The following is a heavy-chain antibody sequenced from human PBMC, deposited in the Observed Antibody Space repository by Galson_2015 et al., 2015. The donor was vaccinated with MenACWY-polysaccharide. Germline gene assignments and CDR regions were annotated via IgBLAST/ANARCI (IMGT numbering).Heavy chain of an antibody. CDR2: IKYDGSIT. J-gene: IGHJ4*02. CDR1: GFTFSNYW. D-gene: IGHD3-10*01. CDR3: SRPLDSGTYALGY. Sequence: LRLSCAASGFTFSNYWMHWVRQSPGTGVEWVSIIKYDGSITGCADSVKGRFTIARDNAKNTLYLQMDSLTAEDTAVYYCSRPLDSGTYALGYWGQGTLVTVSS. V-gene: IGHV3-74*01.